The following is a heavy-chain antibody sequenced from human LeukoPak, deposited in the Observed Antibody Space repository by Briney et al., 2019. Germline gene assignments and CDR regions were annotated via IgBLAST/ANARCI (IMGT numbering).Heavy chain of an antibody. V-gene: IGHV4-59*11. D-gene: IGHD2/OR15-2a*01. Sequence: SETLSLTCTVSGGSISSHYWSWIRQPPGKGLEWIGYIYYGGSTNYNPSLKSRVTISVDTSKNQFSLKLSSVTAADTAVYYCARNRRIAPYYYYYMDVWGKGTTVTVSS. CDR1: GGSISSHY. J-gene: IGHJ6*03. CDR3: ARNRRIAPYYYYYMDV. CDR2: IYYGGST.